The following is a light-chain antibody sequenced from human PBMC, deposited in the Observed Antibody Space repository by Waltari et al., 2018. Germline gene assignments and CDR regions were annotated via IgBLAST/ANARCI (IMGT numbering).Light chain of an antibody. CDR2: WAS. CDR3: HHYYIPPLT. V-gene: IGKV4-1*01. CDR1: QSLFSPSNSKTY. Sequence: DIVMTQSPDFLAVSLGERATINCKSSQSLFSPSNSKTYISWYQRKPGQPPKLLIYWASTRGSGVPDRFSGSGSGTDFTLTISSLQAEDVAVYYCHHYYIPPLTFGQGTRLEIK. J-gene: IGKJ5*01.